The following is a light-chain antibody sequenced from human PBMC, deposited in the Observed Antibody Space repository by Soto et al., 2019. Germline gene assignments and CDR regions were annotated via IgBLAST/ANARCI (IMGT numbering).Light chain of an antibody. J-gene: IGLJ1*01. CDR3: SSYAGNSNYV. V-gene: IGLV2-23*01. CDR1: SNNIGGYNV. CDR2: EGI. Sequence: ALTQPASVSGSPGQAITISCSGTSNNIGGYNVVSWYQQHPGKAPKVIVYEGIKRPSGVSDRFSGSTSGSTASLTISGLQAEDEADYYCSSYAGNSNYVFGSGTKVTVL.